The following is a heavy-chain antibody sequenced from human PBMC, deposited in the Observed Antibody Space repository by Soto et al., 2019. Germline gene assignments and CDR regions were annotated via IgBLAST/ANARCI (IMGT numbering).Heavy chain of an antibody. CDR2: IYYSGST. V-gene: IGHV4-31*02. CDR1: GAPFRSVVYS. Sequence: QVQLQKRAQDWWNLSKPCSFTSPFSGAPFRSVVYSGGWIRQHPGKGLEWIGYIYYSGSTYYNPSLKSRVTISVDTSKNQFSLKLSSVTAADTAVYYCARGVIHWGQGTLVTVSS. J-gene: IGHJ4*02. D-gene: IGHD2-21*01. CDR3: ARGVIH.